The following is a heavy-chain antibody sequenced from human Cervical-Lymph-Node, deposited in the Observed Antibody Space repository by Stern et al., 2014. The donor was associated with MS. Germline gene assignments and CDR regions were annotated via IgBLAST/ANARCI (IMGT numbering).Heavy chain of an antibody. D-gene: IGHD3-16*01. J-gene: IGHJ5*02. V-gene: IGHV4-34*01. CDR2: INHSGNT. Sequence: QVQLQQWGAGLVKPSETLSLTCAMSGGSFGGYHWTLIRQSPGKGLEWIGGINHSGNTDYNPSLKSRVTISLGTSENQFSLRLHSVTAADTAMYYCARGKARGGLTWFDPWGQGTLVTVSS. CDR1: GGSFGGYH. CDR3: ARGKARGGLTWFDP.